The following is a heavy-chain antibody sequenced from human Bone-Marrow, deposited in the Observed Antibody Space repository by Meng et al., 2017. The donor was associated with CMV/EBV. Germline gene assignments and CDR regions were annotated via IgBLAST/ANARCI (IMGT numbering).Heavy chain of an antibody. CDR2: IHPSDSAT. CDR1: GYSFTSYW. D-gene: IGHD2-15*01. Sequence: KGSCKGSGYSFTSYWIGWVRQMPGKGLEWMGSIHPSDSATRYNPSFQGQVSISADKSSITAYLKWRSLTASDTAMYYCASCLSGGAALLRYWGQGTLVTVSS. CDR3: ASCLSGGAALLRY. J-gene: IGHJ4*02. V-gene: IGHV5-51*01.